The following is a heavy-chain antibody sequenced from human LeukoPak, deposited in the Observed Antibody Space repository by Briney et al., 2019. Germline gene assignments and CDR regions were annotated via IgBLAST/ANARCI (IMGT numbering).Heavy chain of an antibody. V-gene: IGHV4-59*01. Sequence: PSETLSLTCTVSGGSISTYDWSWIRQPPGKGLEWIGYIYYSGSTNYNPSLKSRVTISVDTSKNQFSLQLSSVTAADTAVYYCARALTYGGYDLAYWGQGSLVTVSS. D-gene: IGHD3-9*01. CDR3: ARALTYGGYDLAY. J-gene: IGHJ4*02. CDR1: GGSISTYD. CDR2: IYYSGST.